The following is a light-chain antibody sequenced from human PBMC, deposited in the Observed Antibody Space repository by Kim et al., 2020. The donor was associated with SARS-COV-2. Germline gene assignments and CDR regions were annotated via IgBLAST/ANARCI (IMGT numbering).Light chain of an antibody. Sequence: WSPGERAALSCRASESVKTYLAWYQQRPGQAPRLLIYDTSNRATGIPARFSGSGSGTDFTLTISSLEPEDFAVYYCQQRSNWPWTFGQGTKVDIK. CDR3: QQRSNWPWT. V-gene: IGKV3-11*01. CDR1: ESVKTY. J-gene: IGKJ1*01. CDR2: DTS.